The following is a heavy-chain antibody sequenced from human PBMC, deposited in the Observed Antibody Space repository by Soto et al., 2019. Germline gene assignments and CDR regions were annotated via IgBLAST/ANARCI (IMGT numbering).Heavy chain of an antibody. D-gene: IGHD3-9*01. CDR1: GFSLTTGKMG. V-gene: IGHV2-26*01. J-gene: IGHJ6*02. CDR2: IFSDNER. Sequence: QVTLKESGPALVKPTEPLTLTCTVSGFSLTTGKMGVSWIRQPPGKALEWLAHIFSDNERSYSTSLQGRLTISKDTSGSQVVLSMTNVDPVDTATYYCAQMKVDSYQFYYAMDVWGQGTTVTVSS. CDR3: AQMKVDSYQFYYAMDV.